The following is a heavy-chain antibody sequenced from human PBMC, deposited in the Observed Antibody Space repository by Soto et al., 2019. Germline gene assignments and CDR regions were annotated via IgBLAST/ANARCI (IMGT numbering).Heavy chain of an antibody. J-gene: IGHJ6*02. CDR3: ARGGVVVPAAIGYYYGMDV. V-gene: IGHV4-59*01. Sequence: PSETLSLTCTVSGGSISSYYWSWIRQPPGKGLEWIGYIYYSGSTNYNPSLKSRVTISVDTSKNQFSLKLSSVTAADTAVYYCARGGVVVPAAIGYYYGMDVWGQGTTVTVSS. CDR1: GGSISSYY. CDR2: IYYSGST. D-gene: IGHD2-2*02.